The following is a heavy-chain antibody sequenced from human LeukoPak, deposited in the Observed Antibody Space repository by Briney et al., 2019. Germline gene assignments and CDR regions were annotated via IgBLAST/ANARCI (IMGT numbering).Heavy chain of an antibody. CDR1: GFTFSSYA. V-gene: IGHV3-30-3*01. D-gene: IGHD3-3*01. J-gene: IGHJ4*02. CDR3: ARDRAKRFLEWLPNYFDY. Sequence: GGSLRLSCAASGFTFSSYAMHWVRQAPGKGLEWVAVISYDGSNKYYADSVKGRFTISRDNAKNSLYLQMNSLRAEDTAVYYCARDRAKRFLEWLPNYFDYWGQGTLVTVSS. CDR2: ISYDGSNK.